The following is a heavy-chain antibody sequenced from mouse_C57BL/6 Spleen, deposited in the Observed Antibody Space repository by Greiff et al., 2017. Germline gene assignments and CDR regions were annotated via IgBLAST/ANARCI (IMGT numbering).Heavy chain of an antibody. CDR2: IYPGDGDT. Sequence: QVQLQQSGAELVKPGASVKISCKASGYAFSSYWMNWVKQRPGKGLEWIGQIYPGDGDTNYNGKFKGKATLTAAKSSSTAYMQLSSLTSEDSAVYFCARDGYYDAGYYAMDYWGQGTSVTVSS. CDR3: ARDGYYDAGYYAMDY. CDR1: GYAFSSYW. J-gene: IGHJ4*01. V-gene: IGHV1-80*01. D-gene: IGHD2-3*01.